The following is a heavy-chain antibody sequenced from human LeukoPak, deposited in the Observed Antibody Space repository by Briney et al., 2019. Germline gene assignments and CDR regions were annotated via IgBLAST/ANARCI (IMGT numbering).Heavy chain of an antibody. V-gene: IGHV4-59*01. J-gene: IGHJ4*02. Sequence: SETLSLTCTVSGGSIRNYYWSWIRQPPGKGLEWIGYIFYSGSTSYNPSLKSRVTISADTSKNQFSLKLSSVTAADTAVYYCARVSAAGTLSLDYWGQGTLVTVSS. CDR3: ARVSAAGTLSLDY. CDR1: GGSIRNYY. D-gene: IGHD6-13*01. CDR2: IFYSGST.